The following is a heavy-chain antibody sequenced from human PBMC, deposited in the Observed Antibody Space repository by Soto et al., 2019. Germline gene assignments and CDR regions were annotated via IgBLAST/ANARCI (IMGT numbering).Heavy chain of an antibody. CDR1: GFTFSSYG. Sequence: PGGSLRLSCAASGFTFSSYGMHWVRQAPGKGLEWVAVISYDGSNKYYADSVKGRFTISRDNSKNTLYLQMNSLRAEDTAVYYCAKDPYYDSSGYSPFDYWGQGTLVPVSS. D-gene: IGHD3-22*01. CDR2: ISYDGSNK. J-gene: IGHJ4*02. V-gene: IGHV3-30*18. CDR3: AKDPYYDSSGYSPFDY.